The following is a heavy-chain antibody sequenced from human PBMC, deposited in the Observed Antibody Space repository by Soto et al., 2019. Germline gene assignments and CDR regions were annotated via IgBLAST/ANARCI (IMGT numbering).Heavy chain of an antibody. V-gene: IGHV3-48*02. CDR2: ISAGSDAI. CDR1: GFMFSIYT. D-gene: IGHD3-16*01. Sequence: VQLVESGGGLVQPGGSLRLSCEASGFMFSIYTLNWVRQAPGKGLEWISYISAGSDAIHYADSVKGRFTVSRDNAKNSLYLQMNSLRDEDTAVYFCARHYGTSRVGTWFDPWGQGTLVTVSS. CDR3: ARHYGTSRVGTWFDP. J-gene: IGHJ5*02.